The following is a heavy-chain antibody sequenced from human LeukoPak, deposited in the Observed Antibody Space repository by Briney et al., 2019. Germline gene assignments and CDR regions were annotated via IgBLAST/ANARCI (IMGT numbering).Heavy chain of an antibody. Sequence: GRSLRLSCAASGFSVSNNYMSWVRQAPGKGLEWVSVIYSGGSTFYADSVKGRFTISRDNSKNTLYLQMNSLRAEDTAVYYCASDSYSPGYFQHWGQGTLVTVSS. V-gene: IGHV3-66*01. CDR2: IYSGGST. CDR1: GFSVSNNY. CDR3: ASDSYSPGYFQH. J-gene: IGHJ1*01. D-gene: IGHD2-15*01.